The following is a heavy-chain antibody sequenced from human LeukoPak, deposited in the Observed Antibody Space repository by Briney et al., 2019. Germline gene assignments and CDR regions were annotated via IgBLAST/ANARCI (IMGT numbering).Heavy chain of an antibody. CDR2: IYFSGST. D-gene: IGHD3-10*01. Sequence: PSQTLSLTCNVSGDSITSGGHYWTWIRQHPGKGLQWIGYIYFSGSTYYNPSLKSRVTISIDTSKNRFSLKLSSVTAADTAIYYCARVVGSNWFDPWGLGTLVTVSS. CDR3: ARVVGSNWFDP. V-gene: IGHV4-31*03. J-gene: IGHJ5*02. CDR1: GDSITSGGHY.